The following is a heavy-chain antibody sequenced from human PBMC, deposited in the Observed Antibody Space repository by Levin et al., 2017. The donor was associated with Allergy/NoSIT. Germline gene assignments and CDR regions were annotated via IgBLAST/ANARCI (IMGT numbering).Heavy chain of an antibody. CDR3: ARDLSPITRGVDAFDI. V-gene: IGHV3-48*01. D-gene: IGHD5/OR15-5a*01. CDR1: GFTFSSYS. J-gene: IGHJ3*02. CDR2: ISSSSSTI. Sequence: GGSLRLSCAASGFTFSSYSMNWVRQAPGKGLEWVSYISSSSSTIYYADSVKGRFTISRDNAKNSLYLQMNSLRAEDTAVYYCARDLSPITRGVDAFDIWGQGTMVTVSS.